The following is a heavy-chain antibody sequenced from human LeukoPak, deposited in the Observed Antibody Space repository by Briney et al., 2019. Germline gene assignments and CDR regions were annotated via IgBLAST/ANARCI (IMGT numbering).Heavy chain of an antibody. D-gene: IGHD2-21*01. CDR3: ARYCGGDCYGMDV. V-gene: IGHV3-7*01. Sequence: GGSLRLSCTASGFTFSSYWMSWVRQAPGKGLEWVANIKQDGSEKDYVDSVKGRFTISRDNAKNSLYLQMNNLRAEDTAVYYCARYCGGDCYGMDVWGQGTTVTVSS. CDR2: IKQDGSEK. CDR1: GFTFSSYW. J-gene: IGHJ6*02.